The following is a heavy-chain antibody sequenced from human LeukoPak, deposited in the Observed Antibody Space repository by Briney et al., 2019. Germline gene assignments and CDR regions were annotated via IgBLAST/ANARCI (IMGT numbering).Heavy chain of an antibody. V-gene: IGHV1-46*01. J-gene: IGHJ4*02. CDR1: GYTFTDYY. Sequence: GASVKVSCKASGYTFTDYYTHWVRQAPGQGLEWMGIFSPSGATTIYPLQLQGRVTLTRDTSTSTVYMELSSLTSEDTAVYFCARESRGRTGGKTVGYWGQGTLVTVSS. CDR3: ARESRGRTGGKTVGY. D-gene: IGHD1-26*01. CDR2: FSPSGATT.